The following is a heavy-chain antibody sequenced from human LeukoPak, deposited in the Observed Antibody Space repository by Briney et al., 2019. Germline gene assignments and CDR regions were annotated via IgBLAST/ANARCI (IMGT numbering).Heavy chain of an antibody. CDR1: GFTFSTYG. D-gene: IGHD6-13*01. V-gene: IGHV3-30*02. CDR3: ARAGPSSSWHQFDY. Sequence: GGSLRLSCAASGFTFSTYGMHWVRQAPGKGLEWVAFIRYDGRNKYYADSVKGRFTISRDNSKNTLYFQMNSLRAEDTAVYYCARAGPSSSWHQFDYWGQGTLVTVSS. CDR2: IRYDGRNK. J-gene: IGHJ4*02.